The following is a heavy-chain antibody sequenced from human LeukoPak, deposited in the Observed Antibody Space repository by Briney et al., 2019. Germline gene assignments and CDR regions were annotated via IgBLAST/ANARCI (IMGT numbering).Heavy chain of an antibody. Sequence: GGSLRLSCAASGFTFSSYSMNWVRQAPGKGLEWASSISSSSSYIYYADSVKGRFTISRDNAKNSLYLQMNSLRAEGTAVYYCAREGPDYCSSTSCYTPFDYWGQGTLVTVSS. J-gene: IGHJ4*02. CDR2: ISSSSSYI. CDR3: AREGPDYCSSTSCYTPFDY. D-gene: IGHD2-2*02. V-gene: IGHV3-21*01. CDR1: GFTFSSYS.